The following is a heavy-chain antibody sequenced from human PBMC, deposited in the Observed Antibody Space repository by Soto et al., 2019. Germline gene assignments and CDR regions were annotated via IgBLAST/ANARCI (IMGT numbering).Heavy chain of an antibody. CDR2: IYSGGST. CDR1: GFTVSSNY. J-gene: IGHJ4*02. Sequence: PGGSLRLSCAASGFTVSSNYMSWVRQAPGKGLEWVSVIYSGGSTYYADSVKGRFTISRDNSKNTLYLQMNSLRAEDTAVYYCARWSHCSSTSCPLDDWGQGTLVTVSS. D-gene: IGHD2-2*01. CDR3: ARWSHCSSTSCPLDD. V-gene: IGHV3-66*01.